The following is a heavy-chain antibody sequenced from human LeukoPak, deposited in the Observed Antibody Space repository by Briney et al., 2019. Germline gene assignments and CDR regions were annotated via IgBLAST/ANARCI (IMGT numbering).Heavy chain of an antibody. Sequence: GGSLRLSCAASGFTFSSYAMSWVRQAPGKGLEWVSSISGSGGSTYYADSVKGRFTISRDNSKNTLYLQMNSLRAEDTAVYYCALTENDFWSGYYHYWGQGTLVTVSS. J-gene: IGHJ4*02. D-gene: IGHD3-3*01. CDR2: ISGSGGST. CDR3: ALTENDFWSGYYHY. CDR1: GFTFSSYA. V-gene: IGHV3-23*01.